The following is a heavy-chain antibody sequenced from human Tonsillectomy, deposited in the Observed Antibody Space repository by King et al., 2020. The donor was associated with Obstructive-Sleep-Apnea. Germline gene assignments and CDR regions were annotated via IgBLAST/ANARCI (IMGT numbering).Heavy chain of an antibody. Sequence: QLQESGPGLVKPSGTLSLTCAVSGGSISSSNWWSWVRQPPGKGLGGIGGIYHSGSTNYNPSLMSRVPIPVDKSKNQFSLKLSSVTAADTAVYYGVRVPPGRGGGSYFFDYWGQGTLVTVSS. CDR1: GGSISSSNW. D-gene: IGHD1-26*01. J-gene: IGHJ4*02. CDR3: VRVPPGRGGGSYFFDY. CDR2: IYHSGST. V-gene: IGHV4-4*02.